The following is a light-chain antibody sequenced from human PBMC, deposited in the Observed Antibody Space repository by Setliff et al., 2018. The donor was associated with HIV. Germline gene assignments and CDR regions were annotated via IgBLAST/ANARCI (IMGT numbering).Light chain of an antibody. V-gene: IGLV2-14*02. CDR2: GVS. CDR1: NSDVGSYNL. J-gene: IGLJ1*01. CDR3: SSYTMNTYV. Sequence: QSALTQPASVSGSPGQSITISCTGTNSDVGSYNLVSWYQQHPGRAPKLIIYGVSNRPSGVSNRFSGSKSGDTASLTISGLQAEDEADYYCSSYTMNTYVFGTGTKVTVL.